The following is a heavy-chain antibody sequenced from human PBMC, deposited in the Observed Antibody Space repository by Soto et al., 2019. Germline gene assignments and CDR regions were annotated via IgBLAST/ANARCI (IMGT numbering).Heavy chain of an antibody. Sequence: WGSLRLSCAASGFTFSSYEINLFRQSPCKWLEWVSYISSSGSTIYYADSVKGRFTISRDNAKNSLYLQMNSLRAEDTAVYYCARGLLTYGDSRGYYYGMGVWGQGTTVTVSS. CDR2: ISSSGSTI. CDR1: GFTFSSYE. D-gene: IGHD4-17*01. V-gene: IGHV3-48*03. CDR3: ARGLLTYGDSRGYYYGMGV. J-gene: IGHJ6*02.